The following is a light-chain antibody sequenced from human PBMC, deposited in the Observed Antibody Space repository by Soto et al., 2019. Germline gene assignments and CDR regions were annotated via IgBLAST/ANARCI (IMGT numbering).Light chain of an antibody. CDR3: QQRSNWLT. CDR1: QSVSSY. J-gene: IGKJ4*02. CDR2: DAS. Sequence: VFTWSPGTLSLSPGERATLSCRASQSVSSYLAWYQQKPGQAPRLLIDDASNRATGIPARFSGSGSRTDFTLTISSQEAEDVAVYYCQQRSNWLTSGGGTKVDIK. V-gene: IGKV3-11*01.